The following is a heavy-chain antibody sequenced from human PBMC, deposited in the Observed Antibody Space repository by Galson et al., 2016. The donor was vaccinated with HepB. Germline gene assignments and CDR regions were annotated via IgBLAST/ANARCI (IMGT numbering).Heavy chain of an antibody. D-gene: IGHD3-3*01. V-gene: IGHV3-23*01. CDR3: AKEGTIFGVVPYGMDV. Sequence: SLRLSCAASRFTFSSYAMSWVRQAPGKGLEWVLVISGSGGSTYYADSVKGRFTISRDNSKNTLYLQMNSLRAEDTAVYYCAKEGTIFGVVPYGMDVWGQGTKVIVSS. J-gene: IGHJ6*02. CDR1: RFTFSSYA. CDR2: ISGSGGST.